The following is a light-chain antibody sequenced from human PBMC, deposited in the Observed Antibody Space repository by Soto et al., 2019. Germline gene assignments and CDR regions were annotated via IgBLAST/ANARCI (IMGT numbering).Light chain of an antibody. J-gene: IGKJ1*01. CDR2: TAS. CDR3: QHYNSYSEA. CDR1: QTISSR. V-gene: IGKV1-5*03. Sequence: DIQMTQSPSSLSASVGDRVTITCRASQTISSRLTWYQQKPGKAPKLLIYTASTLKSGVPSRFSGSGSGTEFTLTISSLQPDDFAAYYCQHYNSYSEAFGQGAKVDIK.